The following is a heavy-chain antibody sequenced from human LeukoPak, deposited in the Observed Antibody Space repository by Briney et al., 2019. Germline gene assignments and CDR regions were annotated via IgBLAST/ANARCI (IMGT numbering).Heavy chain of an antibody. CDR3: ARGRYSAGDNWFDP. V-gene: IGHV4-59*01. D-gene: IGHD3-9*01. Sequence: SETLSLTCTFSGGSITSSYWSWIRQSPGKGLEWTGYIHYTESTNYNPSLKSRVTMLIDTSKNQFSLKLSSVTAADTAVYYCARGRYSAGDNWFDPWGQGTLVTVSS. CDR1: GGSITSSY. J-gene: IGHJ5*02. CDR2: IHYTEST.